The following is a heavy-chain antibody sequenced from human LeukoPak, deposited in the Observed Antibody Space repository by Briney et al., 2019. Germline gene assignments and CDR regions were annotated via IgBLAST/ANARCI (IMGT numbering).Heavy chain of an antibody. V-gene: IGHV1-69*05. D-gene: IGHD3-16*01. CDR2: IIPIFGTA. CDR1: GGTFSSYA. Sequence: GASVKVSCKASGGTFSSYAISWVRQAPGQGLEWMGGIIPIFGTANYAQKFQGRVTITTDESTSTAYMELSSLRSEDTAVYYCARDPGDLDYYYYMDVWGKGTTVTVSS. CDR3: ARDPGDLDYYYYMDV. J-gene: IGHJ6*03.